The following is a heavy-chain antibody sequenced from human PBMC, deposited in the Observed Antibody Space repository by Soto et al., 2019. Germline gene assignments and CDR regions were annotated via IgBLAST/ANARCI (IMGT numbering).Heavy chain of an antibody. CDR1: GFTFSGFG. CDR2: IWYDGSNT. V-gene: IGHV3-33*01. J-gene: IGHJ4*02. Sequence: SGGGVVQPGKSLRLSCAASGFTFSGFGMHWVRQAPGKGLEWVAVIWYDGSNTYYADSVKGRFTISRDNSKNTLLLQMNSLRAEDTAVYYCARDEQVLDYWGQGTLVTVSS. CDR3: ARDEQVLDY.